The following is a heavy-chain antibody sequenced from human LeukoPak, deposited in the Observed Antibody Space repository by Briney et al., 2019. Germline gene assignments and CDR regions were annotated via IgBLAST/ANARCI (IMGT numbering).Heavy chain of an antibody. J-gene: IGHJ4*02. D-gene: IGHD4-23*01. CDR2: ISYDGSNK. Sequence: GGSLRLSCAASRFTFSSYGMHWVRQAPGKGLEWVALISYDGSNKYYADSVKGRFTNSRDNSKNTLYLQMNSLRAEDTAVYYCAKDLYYGGNSPFDYWGQGTLVTVSS. CDR1: RFTFSSYG. CDR3: AKDLYYGGNSPFDY. V-gene: IGHV3-30*18.